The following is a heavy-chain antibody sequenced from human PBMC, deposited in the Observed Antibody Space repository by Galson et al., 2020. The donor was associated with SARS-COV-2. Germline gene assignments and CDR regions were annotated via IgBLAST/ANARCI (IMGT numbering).Heavy chain of an antibody. D-gene: IGHD6-6*01. V-gene: IGHV6-1*01. CDR3: ARRLSSSNYYGMDV. CDR2: TYYRSKWNN. Sequence: SQTLSLTCAIPGDSISSNTAAWNWIRQSPSRGLEWLGRTYYRSKWNNDYALSVKGRIAISVDTSKNQFSLQLNSVTPEDMAVYYCARRLSSSNYYGMDVWGQGTTVTVSS. J-gene: IGHJ6*02. CDR1: GDSISSNTAA.